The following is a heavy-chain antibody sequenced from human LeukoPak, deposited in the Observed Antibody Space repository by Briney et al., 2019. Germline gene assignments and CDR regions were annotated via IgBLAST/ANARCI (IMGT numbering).Heavy chain of an antibody. CDR3: TRDFYGSGSSFDY. Sequence: GGSLRLTCTASGFTFGDNAMSWGRQAPGKGLEWGGFIRSKAYGGTTEYAASVRGRFTISRDDSKSIAYLQMNSLKTEDTAVYYCTRDFYGSGSSFDYWGQGTLVTVSS. D-gene: IGHD3-10*01. CDR1: GFTFGDNA. CDR2: IRSKAYGGTT. V-gene: IGHV3-49*04. J-gene: IGHJ4*02.